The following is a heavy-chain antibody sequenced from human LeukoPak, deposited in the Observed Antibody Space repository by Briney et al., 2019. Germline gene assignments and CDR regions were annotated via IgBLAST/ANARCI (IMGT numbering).Heavy chain of an antibody. Sequence: PSETLSLTCTVSGGSISSYYWSWIRQPAGKGLEWIGRIYTSGSTNYNPSLKSRVTMSVDTSKNQFSLKLSSVTAADTAVYYCARVSLSVRGVTDGYDAFDIWGQGTMVTVSS. CDR3: ARVSLSVRGVTDGYDAFDI. CDR2: IYTSGST. J-gene: IGHJ3*02. V-gene: IGHV4-4*07. CDR1: GGSISSYY. D-gene: IGHD3-10*01.